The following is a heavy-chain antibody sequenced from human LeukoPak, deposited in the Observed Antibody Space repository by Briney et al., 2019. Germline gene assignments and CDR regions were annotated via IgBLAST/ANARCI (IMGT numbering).Heavy chain of an antibody. CDR1: GGSISSSSYY. D-gene: IGHD5-18*01. CDR3: ATQLRRDY. J-gene: IGHJ4*02. CDR2: IYYSGST. Sequence: SETLSLTCTVSGGSISSSSYYWGWIRQPPGKGLEWIGSIYYSGSTYYNPSLKSRVTISVDTSKNQFSLKLSSVTAADTAVYYCATQLRRDYWGQGTLVTVSS. V-gene: IGHV4-39*07.